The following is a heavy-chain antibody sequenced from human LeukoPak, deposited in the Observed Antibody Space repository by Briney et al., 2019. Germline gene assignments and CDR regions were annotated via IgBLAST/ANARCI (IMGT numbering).Heavy chain of an antibody. CDR1: GGSISSGGYS. CDR3: ARAVDGDSGSSLFDY. Sequence: SETLSLTCAVSGGSISSGGYSWSWIRQPPGQGLEWIGYIYHSGSTYYNPSLKSRVTISVDRSKNQFSLKLSSVTAADTAVYYCARAVDGDSGSSLFDYWGQGTLVTVSS. V-gene: IGHV4-30-2*01. J-gene: IGHJ4*02. CDR2: IYHSGST. D-gene: IGHD3-10*01.